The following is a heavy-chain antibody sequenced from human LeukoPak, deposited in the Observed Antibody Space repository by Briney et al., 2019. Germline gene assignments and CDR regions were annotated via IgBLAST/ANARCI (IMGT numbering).Heavy chain of an antibody. J-gene: IGHJ4*02. V-gene: IGHV3-23*01. CDR2: VSGSGGIT. Sequence: GGSLRLSCAASGFTFDNYAMSWVRQAPGKGLEWVSGVSGSGGITYYADSVKGRFTISRDNSKNTLYLQMNSLRAEDTALYYCARTPLVRYFDCWGQGTLVTVSS. CDR1: GFTFDNYA. CDR3: ARTPLVRYFDC. D-gene: IGHD2-2*01.